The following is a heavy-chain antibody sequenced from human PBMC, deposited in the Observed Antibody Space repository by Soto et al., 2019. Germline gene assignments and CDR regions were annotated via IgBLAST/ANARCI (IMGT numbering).Heavy chain of an antibody. V-gene: IGHV3-30*18. J-gene: IGHJ5*02. CDR1: GFPLSSYC. CDR3: AKDLTIAVAANWFDP. D-gene: IGHD6-19*01. Sequence: GGALRLSCATPGFPLSSYCLDWGPPAPGKGLEWVAVISYDGSNKYYADSVKGRFTISRDNSKNTLYLQMNSLRAEDTAVYYCAKDLTIAVAANWFDPWGQGTLVTVSS. CDR2: ISYDGSNK.